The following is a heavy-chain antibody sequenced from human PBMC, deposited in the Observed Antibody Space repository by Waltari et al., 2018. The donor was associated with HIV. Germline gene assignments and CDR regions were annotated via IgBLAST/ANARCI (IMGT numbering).Heavy chain of an antibody. CDR2: IDWNGGSA. Sequence: DVRLVESGGEVVRPGASLRLSCVASGFTIDDYGMAWVRQRPGQGLEWVSNIDWNGGSANYGDSVKGRFTVFRDNPKASLYLQMNNLRDEDTGLYYCVSDSDGSGYDIWGRGTLVTVFS. D-gene: IGHD3-3*01. CDR1: GFTIDDYG. J-gene: IGHJ1*01. V-gene: IGHV3-20*04. CDR3: VSDSDGSGYDI.